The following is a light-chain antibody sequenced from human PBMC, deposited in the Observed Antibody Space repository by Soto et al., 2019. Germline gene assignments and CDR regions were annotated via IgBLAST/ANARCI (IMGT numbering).Light chain of an antibody. CDR1: QSVTNNY. CDR3: QQYSSLPHT. Sequence: ESVLTQSPGTLSLSPGERATLSCMATQSVTNNYFAWYQQKPGQSPRLLIYGVSSRATDIPDRFSGSGSGTDFTLTISRLEPEDFVVYYCQQYSSLPHTFGQGTKVDIK. CDR2: GVS. J-gene: IGKJ2*01. V-gene: IGKV3-20*01.